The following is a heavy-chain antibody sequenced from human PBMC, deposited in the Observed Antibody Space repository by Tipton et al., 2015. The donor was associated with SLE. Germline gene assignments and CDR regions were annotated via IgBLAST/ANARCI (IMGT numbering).Heavy chain of an antibody. Sequence: TLSLTCAVYGGSFSGYYWSWIRQPPGKGLEWIGEINHSGSTSYNPSLKSRVTISVDTSKNQFSLKLSSVTAADTAVYYCARHYRSEWLFYGMDVWGQGTTVTVSS. V-gene: IGHV4-34*01. CDR2: INHSGST. CDR3: ARHYRSEWLFYGMDV. CDR1: GGSFSGYY. D-gene: IGHD3-3*01. J-gene: IGHJ6*02.